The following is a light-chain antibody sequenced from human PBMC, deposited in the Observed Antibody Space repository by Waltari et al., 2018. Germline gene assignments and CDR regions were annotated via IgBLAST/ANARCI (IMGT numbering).Light chain of an antibody. CDR2: KAT. J-gene: IGKJ2*01. Sequence: DIQMTQSPSTLSAFVGDRVNITYRASQSISIWLAWYQQKPGKAPKLLIYKATSLERGVPSRFSGSGSGTEFTLTINSLQPDDFASYYCQQYSSFIYTFGQGTKVEI. CDR3: QQYSSFIYT. V-gene: IGKV1-5*03. CDR1: QSISIW.